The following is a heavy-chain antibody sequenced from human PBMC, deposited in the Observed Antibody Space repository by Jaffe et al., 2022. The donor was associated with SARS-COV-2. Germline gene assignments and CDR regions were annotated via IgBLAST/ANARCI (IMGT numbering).Heavy chain of an antibody. V-gene: IGHV4-39*01. CDR2: IYYSGST. CDR3: ARPRYYYDSSGSFDY. CDR1: GGSISSSSYY. D-gene: IGHD3-22*01. Sequence: QLQLQESGPGLVKPSETLSLTCTVSGGSISSSSYYWGWIRQPPGKGLEWIGSIYYSGSTYYNPSLKSRVTISVDTSKNQFSLKLSSVTAADTAVYYCARPRYYYDSSGSFDYWGQGTLVTVSS. J-gene: IGHJ4*02.